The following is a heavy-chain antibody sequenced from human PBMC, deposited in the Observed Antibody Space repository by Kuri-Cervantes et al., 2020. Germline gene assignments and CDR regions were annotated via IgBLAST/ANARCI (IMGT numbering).Heavy chain of an antibody. CDR3: ARDPGYAHFDY. D-gene: IGHD2-2*01. V-gene: IGHV4-30-4*01. J-gene: IGHJ4*02. Sequence: SEILSLTCTVSGGSISSGDYYWSWIRQPPGKGLEWIGYIYYSGSTYYNPSLKSRVTISVDTSKNQFSLKLSSVTAADTAVYYCARDPGYAHFDYWGQGTLVTVSS. CDR2: IYYSGST. CDR1: GGSISSGDYY.